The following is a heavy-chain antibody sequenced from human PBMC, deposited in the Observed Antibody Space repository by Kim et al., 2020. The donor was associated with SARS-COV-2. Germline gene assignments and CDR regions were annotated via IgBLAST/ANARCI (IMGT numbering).Heavy chain of an antibody. J-gene: IGHJ4*02. CDR2: IIPIFGTA. CDR1: GGTFSSYA. V-gene: IGHV1-69*13. D-gene: IGHD6-19*01. Sequence: SVKVSCKASGGTFSSYAISWVRQAPGQGLEWMGGIIPIFGTANYAQKFQGRVTITADESTSTAYMELSSLRSEDTAVYYCARAEAVAGPESYFDYWGQGTLVTVSS. CDR3: ARAEAVAGPESYFDY.